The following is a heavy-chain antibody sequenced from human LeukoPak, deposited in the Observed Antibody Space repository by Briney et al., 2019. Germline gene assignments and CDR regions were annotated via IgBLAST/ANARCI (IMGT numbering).Heavy chain of an antibody. D-gene: IGHD3-10*02. V-gene: IGHV3-11*04. CDR2: ISGSGVST. CDR1: GFTFSNAW. Sequence: GGSLRLSCAASGFTFSNAWMSWVRQAPGKGLEWVSGISGSGVSTYYADSVKGRFTISRDNAKNSLYLQMNSLRAEDTAVYYCAELGITMIGGVWGKGTTVTISS. J-gene: IGHJ6*04. CDR3: AELGITMIGGV.